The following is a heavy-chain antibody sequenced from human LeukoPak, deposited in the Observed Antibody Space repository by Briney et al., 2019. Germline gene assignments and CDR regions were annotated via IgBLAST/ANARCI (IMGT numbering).Heavy chain of an antibody. CDR3: AASSSFDY. V-gene: IGHV3-13*01. Sequence: GGSLRLSCAASGFTFSNYDMHWVRQTTGKGLEWVSTIGSAGDTYYPGSVKGRFTISRENAKNSLYLQMNSLRVEDTAVYCCAASSSFDYWGQGTLVTVSS. CDR1: GFTFSNYD. D-gene: IGHD6-6*01. CDR2: IGSAGDT. J-gene: IGHJ4*02.